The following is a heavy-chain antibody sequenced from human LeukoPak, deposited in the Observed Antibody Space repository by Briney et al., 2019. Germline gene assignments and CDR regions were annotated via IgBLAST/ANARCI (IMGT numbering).Heavy chain of an antibody. CDR3: ARELTGYSNRYFDY. V-gene: IGHV3-30*14. CDR2: ISYDGSNK. Sequence: GRSLRLSCAASGFTFSSYAMHWVRQAPGKGLEWVAVISYDGSNKYYADSVKGRFTISRDNSKNTLYLQMNSLRAEDTAVYYCARELTGYSNRYFDYWGQGTLVTVSS. D-gene: IGHD3-9*01. J-gene: IGHJ4*02. CDR1: GFTFSSYA.